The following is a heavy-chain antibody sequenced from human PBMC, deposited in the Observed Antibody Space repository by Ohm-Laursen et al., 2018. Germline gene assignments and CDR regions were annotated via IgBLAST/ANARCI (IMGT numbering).Heavy chain of an antibody. D-gene: IGHD3-10*01. CDR3: ASDFYGSGTYNWFDP. Sequence: SLRLSCAASGFNFRSYGMHWVRQAPGRGLEWVALIWYDGSNKYYADSVKGRFTISRDNSNNTLSLQMNGLRAEDTAVYYCASDFYGSGTYNWFDPWGQGTLVTVSS. V-gene: IGHV3-33*01. J-gene: IGHJ5*02. CDR1: GFNFRSYG. CDR2: IWYDGSNK.